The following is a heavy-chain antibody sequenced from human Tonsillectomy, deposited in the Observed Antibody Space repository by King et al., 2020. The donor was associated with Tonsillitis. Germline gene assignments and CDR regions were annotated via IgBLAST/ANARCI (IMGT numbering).Heavy chain of an antibody. CDR1: GFTFTTYG. Sequence: VQLVESGGGVVQPGGSLRLYCAASGFTFTTYGFHWVRQAPGKGLEWVAVISSDGSKKNYGDFVKGRFTISRDTSTNTVYLQMNSLGDEDRAVYYCAKDGVCGSEGSCYKWHFDLWGRGTLVTVSS. CDR3: AKDGVCGSEGSCYKWHFDL. J-gene: IGHJ2*01. V-gene: IGHV3-30*18. D-gene: IGHD2-15*01. CDR2: ISSDGSKK.